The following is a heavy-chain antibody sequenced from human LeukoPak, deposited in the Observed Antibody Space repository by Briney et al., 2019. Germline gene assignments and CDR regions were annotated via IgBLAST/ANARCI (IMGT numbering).Heavy chain of an antibody. V-gene: IGHV3-7*01. CDR2: IKQDGSEK. CDR3: ARDLGNYYDSSGYPLNWFDP. Sequence: GGSLRLSCAASGFTFSSYWMSWVRQAPGKGLEWVANIKQDGSEKYYVDSVKGRFTTSRDNAKNSLYLQMNSLRAEDTAVYYCARDLGNYYDSSGYPLNWFDPWGQGTLVTVSS. CDR1: GFTFSSYW. D-gene: IGHD3-22*01. J-gene: IGHJ5*02.